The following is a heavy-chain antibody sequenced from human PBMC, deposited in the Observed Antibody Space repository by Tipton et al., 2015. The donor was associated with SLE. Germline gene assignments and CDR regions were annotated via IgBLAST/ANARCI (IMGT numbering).Heavy chain of an antibody. Sequence: SLRLSCAASGFTFSSYGMHWVRQAPGKGLEWVAVIWYDGSNKYYADSVKGRFTISRDNAKNSLYLQMKSLRVEDTAFYYCARDVGGALDYWGQGTLVTVSS. D-gene: IGHD4-17*01. J-gene: IGHJ4*02. CDR1: GFTFSSYG. CDR3: ARDVGGALDY. V-gene: IGHV3-33*08. CDR2: IWYDGSNK.